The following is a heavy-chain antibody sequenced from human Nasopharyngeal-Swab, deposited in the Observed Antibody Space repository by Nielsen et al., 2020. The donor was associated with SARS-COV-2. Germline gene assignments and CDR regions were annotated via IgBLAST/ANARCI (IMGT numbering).Heavy chain of an antibody. CDR3: ARASPTYYYYYMDV. CDR2: INHSGST. J-gene: IGHJ6*03. CDR1: GGSFSGYY. V-gene: IGHV4-34*01. Sequence: SETLSLTCAVYGGSFSGYYWSWIRQPPGKGLEWIGEINHSGSTNYNPSLKSRVTISVDTSKNQFSLKLRSVTAADTAVYYCARASPTYYYYYMDVWGKGTTVTVSS.